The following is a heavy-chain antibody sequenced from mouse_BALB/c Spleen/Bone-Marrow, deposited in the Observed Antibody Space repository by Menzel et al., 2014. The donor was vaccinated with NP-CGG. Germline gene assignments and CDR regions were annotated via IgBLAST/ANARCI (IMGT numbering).Heavy chain of an antibody. CDR2: INPSSGYT. V-gene: IGHV1-4*01. Sequence: LVESGAELARPGASVKMSCKASGYTFTSYTMHWVKQRPGQGLEWIGYINPSSGYTNYNQKCKDKATLTADKSSSTAYMQLSSLTSEDSAVYYCSRETPYYDSTYWYFDVWGAGTTVTVSS. CDR3: SRETPYYDSTYWYFDV. CDR1: GYTFTSYT. D-gene: IGHD1-1*01. J-gene: IGHJ1*01.